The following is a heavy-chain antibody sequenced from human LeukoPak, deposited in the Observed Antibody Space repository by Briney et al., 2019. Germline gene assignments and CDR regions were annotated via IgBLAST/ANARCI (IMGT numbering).Heavy chain of an antibody. CDR1: GYTFTSYG. V-gene: IGHV1-18*01. CDR2: ISAYNGNT. J-gene: IGHJ3*02. CDR3: AREGRAFDI. Sequence: GASVKVSCKASGYTFTSYGISWVRQAPGQGLEWMGWISAYNGNTNYAQKFQGRVTMTRNTSISTAYMELSSLRSEDTAVYYCAREGRAFDIWGQGTMVTVSS.